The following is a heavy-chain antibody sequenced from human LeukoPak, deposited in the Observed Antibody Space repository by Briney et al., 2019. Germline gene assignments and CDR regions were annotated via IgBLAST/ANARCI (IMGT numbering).Heavy chain of an antibody. CDR1: GGSISSSNC. CDR2: IYHSGST. Sequence: SETLSLTCAVSGGSISSSNCWSWVRQPPGKGLEWIGEIYHSGSTNYNPSLKSRVTISVDKSKNQFSLKLSSVTAADTAVYYCARNTYYYDSSGYYRNDAFDIWGQGTMVTVSS. D-gene: IGHD3-22*01. CDR3: ARNTYYYDSSGYYRNDAFDI. J-gene: IGHJ3*02. V-gene: IGHV4-4*02.